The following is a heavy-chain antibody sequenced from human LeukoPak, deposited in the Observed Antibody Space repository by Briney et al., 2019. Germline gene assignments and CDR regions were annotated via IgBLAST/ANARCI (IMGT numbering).Heavy chain of an antibody. V-gene: IGHV1-2*02. Sequence: ASVKVSCKASGYTFTSYGISWVRKAAGQGLEWLGWINPNSGGTNYAQKFQGRVTMTTDTSISTAYMEVSRLRSDDTAVYYCARVRIGQQLDKYYYYAMDVWGQGTTVTVSS. CDR2: INPNSGGT. CDR1: GYTFTSYG. D-gene: IGHD6-13*01. CDR3: ARVRIGQQLDKYYYYAMDV. J-gene: IGHJ6*02.